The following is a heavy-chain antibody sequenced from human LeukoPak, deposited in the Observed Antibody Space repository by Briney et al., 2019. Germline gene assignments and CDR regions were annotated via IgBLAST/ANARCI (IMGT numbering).Heavy chain of an antibody. J-gene: IGHJ3*02. CDR3: ARGYYDSSGYPAFDI. CDR1: GFTFSSYA. CDR2: ISYDGSSK. V-gene: IGHV3-30-3*01. Sequence: GGSLRLSCAASGFTFSSYAMHWVRQAPGKGLEWVAVISYDGSSKYYADSVKGRFTISRDNSKNTLYLQMNSLRAEDTAVYYCARGYYDSSGYPAFDIWGQGTMVTVSS. D-gene: IGHD3-22*01.